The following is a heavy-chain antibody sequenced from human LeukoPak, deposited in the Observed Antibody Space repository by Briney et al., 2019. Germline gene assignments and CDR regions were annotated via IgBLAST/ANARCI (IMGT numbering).Heavy chain of an antibody. CDR1: GGSFSGYY. Sequence: SETLSLTCAVYGGSFSGYYWSWIRQPPGKGLEWIGEINHSGSTNYNPSLKSRVTISVDTSKNQFSLKLSSVTAADTAVYCCARGVYSGNEVDYWGQGALVTVSS. V-gene: IGHV4-34*01. CDR2: INHSGST. D-gene: IGHD4-23*01. J-gene: IGHJ4*02. CDR3: ARGVYSGNEVDY.